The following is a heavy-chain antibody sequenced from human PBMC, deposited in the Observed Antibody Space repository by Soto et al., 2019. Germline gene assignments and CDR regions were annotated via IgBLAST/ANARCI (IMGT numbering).Heavy chain of an antibody. CDR2: IIPVFDKA. CDR3: ARLRRDWGDAFDL. Sequence: QVQLVQSGADVKKPGSSVKVSCKTSGGSFGSSAISWVRQAPAQGLEWMGEIIPVFDKANYAQNFQDRLTITADESTGTVFMQLSSLRSDDTAVYFCARLRRDWGDAFDLWGQGTVVTVSS. CDR1: GGSFGSSA. V-gene: IGHV1-69*01. J-gene: IGHJ3*01. D-gene: IGHD3-16*01.